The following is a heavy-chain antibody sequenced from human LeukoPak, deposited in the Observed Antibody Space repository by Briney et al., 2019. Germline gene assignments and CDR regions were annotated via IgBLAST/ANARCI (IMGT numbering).Heavy chain of an antibody. D-gene: IGHD3-10*01. CDR2: IYYSGST. J-gene: IGHJ5*02. CDR1: GGSISSYY. Sequence: SETLSLTCTVSGGSISSYYWSWIRQPPGKGREGIGYIYYSGSTNYHPSLKSRVTISVATSKNQFSLKLSSVTAADTTVYYCARVYGSGSSNEYNWFDPWGQGTLVTVTS. CDR3: ARVYGSGSSNEYNWFDP. V-gene: IGHV4-59*13.